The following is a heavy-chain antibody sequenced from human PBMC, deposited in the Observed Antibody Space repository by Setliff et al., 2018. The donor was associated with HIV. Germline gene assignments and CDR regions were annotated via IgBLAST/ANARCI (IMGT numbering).Heavy chain of an antibody. CDR3: ARADNYYYDSGAFKSGLDAFDI. D-gene: IGHD3-22*01. CDR1: GDSSSNDY. Sequence: SETLSLTCTVSGDSSSNDYWTWVRQPPGKGLEWIGNIHTSGSTNYNPSLKSRVTISVDTSKNQFSLKLSSVTAADTAVYHCARADNYYYDSGAFKSGLDAFDIWGQGTMVTVSS. CDR2: IHTSGST. V-gene: IGHV4-4*08. J-gene: IGHJ3*02.